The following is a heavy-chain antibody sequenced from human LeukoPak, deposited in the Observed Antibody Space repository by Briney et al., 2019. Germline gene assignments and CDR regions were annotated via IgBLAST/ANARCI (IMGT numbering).Heavy chain of an antibody. D-gene: IGHD2/OR15-2a*01. J-gene: IGHJ6*02. CDR3: ARVLSTVSVYYGMDV. Sequence: ASVKVSCKASGGTFSSYGISWVRQAPGQGLEWMGWISAYNGNTNYAQKLQGRVTMTTDTSTSTAYMELRSLRSDDTAVYYCARVLSTVSVYYGMDVWGQGTTVTVSS. CDR1: GGTFSSYG. V-gene: IGHV1-18*01. CDR2: ISAYNGNT.